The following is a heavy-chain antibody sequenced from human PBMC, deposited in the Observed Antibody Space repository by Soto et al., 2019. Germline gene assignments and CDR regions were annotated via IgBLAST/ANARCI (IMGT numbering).Heavy chain of an antibody. V-gene: IGHV1-24*01. Sequence: ASVKVSCKVSGYTLTELSMHWVRQAPGKGLEWMGGFDPEDGETIYAQKFQGRVTMTEDTSTDTAYMELSSLRSEDTAVYYCATDGSGWYRPRYYYHGMDVWGQGTTVTVSS. D-gene: IGHD6-19*01. CDR2: FDPEDGET. CDR1: GYTLTELS. J-gene: IGHJ6*02. CDR3: ATDGSGWYRPRYYYHGMDV.